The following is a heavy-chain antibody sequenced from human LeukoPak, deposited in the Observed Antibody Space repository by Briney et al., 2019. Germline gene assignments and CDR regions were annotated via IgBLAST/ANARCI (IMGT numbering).Heavy chain of an antibody. J-gene: IGHJ5*02. Sequence: PGGSLRLSCAASGFTFSNYAMSWVRQAPGKGLEWVSTIGGTDGNTYYTDSVKGRFTISRDNSKNTLYLQMNSLRAEDTAVYFCAKELPPIVVLPAAYWFDPWGQGTLVTVSS. D-gene: IGHD2-2*01. CDR2: IGGTDGNT. V-gene: IGHV3-23*01. CDR1: GFTFSNYA. CDR3: AKELPPIVVLPAAYWFDP.